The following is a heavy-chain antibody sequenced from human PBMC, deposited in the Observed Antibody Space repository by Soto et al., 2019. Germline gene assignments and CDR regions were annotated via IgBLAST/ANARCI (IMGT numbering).Heavy chain of an antibody. J-gene: IGHJ2*01. V-gene: IGHV3-21*01. CDR1: ASTFSTYS. D-gene: IGHD4-17*01. CDR2: ISPSGSYI. CDR3: ARGYTATGTDWYFDL. Sequence: GGSLRLSCAASASTFSTYSMNWVRQAPGKGLEWVSSISPSGSYIYYADSVKGRFTISRDNAKNSLYLQMNSLRAEDTAMYYCARGYTATGTDWYFDLWGRGTLVTVSS.